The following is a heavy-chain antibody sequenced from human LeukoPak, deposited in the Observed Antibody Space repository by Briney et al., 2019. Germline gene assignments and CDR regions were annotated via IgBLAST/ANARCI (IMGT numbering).Heavy chain of an antibody. Sequence: ASVKVSCKASGGTFSSYAISWVRQAPGQGLEWMGGIIPIFGTANYAQKFQGRVRITTDESTSTAYMELSSLRSKDTAVYYCARGGYSYGPHYYYYYMDVWGKGTTVTVSS. V-gene: IGHV1-69*05. CDR2: IIPIFGTA. CDR1: GGTFSSYA. CDR3: ARGGYSYGPHYYYYYMDV. J-gene: IGHJ6*03. D-gene: IGHD5-18*01.